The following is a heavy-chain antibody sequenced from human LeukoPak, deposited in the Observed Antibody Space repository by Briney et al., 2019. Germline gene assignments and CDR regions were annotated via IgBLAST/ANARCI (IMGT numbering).Heavy chain of an antibody. D-gene: IGHD3-3*01. CDR2: IYYSGNT. CDR1: GDSISSYY. Sequence: PSETLSLTCTVSGDSISSYYWSWIRQPPGKGLEWIGYIYYSGNTDCNPSLKSRVSISVDTSRNQFSLKLSSVTAADTAVYYCARSITIFGVVTLDVWGQGTTVTVSS. J-gene: IGHJ6*02. CDR3: ARSITIFGVVTLDV. V-gene: IGHV4-59*01.